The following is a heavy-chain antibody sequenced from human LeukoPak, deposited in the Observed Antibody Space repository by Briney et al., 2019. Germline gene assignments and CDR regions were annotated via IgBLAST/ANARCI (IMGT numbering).Heavy chain of an antibody. CDR1: GFTFSSYA. CDR3: AKSDYYDSSGYYYGSDY. J-gene: IGHJ4*02. V-gene: IGHV3-23*01. Sequence: GGSLRLSCAASGFTFSSYAMTWVRQAPGKGLEWVSGISGSGGSTYYADSVKGRFTISRDNSKNTLYVQMNSLRAEDMAVYYCAKSDYYDSSGYYYGSDYWGQGTLVTVSS. CDR2: ISGSGGST. D-gene: IGHD3-22*01.